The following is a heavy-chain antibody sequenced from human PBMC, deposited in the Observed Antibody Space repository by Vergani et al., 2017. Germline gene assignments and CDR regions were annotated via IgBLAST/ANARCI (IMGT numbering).Heavy chain of an antibody. V-gene: IGHV3-33*01. D-gene: IGHD1-26*01. CDR3: ARADDGRSDAFDI. Sequence: QVQLVESGGGVVQPGRSLRLSCAASGFTFSSYGMHWVRQAPGKGLEWVAVIWYDGSNKYYADSVKGRFTISRDKSKNTLYLQMNSLRGEDTAVYYCARADDGRSDAFDIWGQGTMVTVSS. CDR2: IWYDGSNK. CDR1: GFTFSSYG. J-gene: IGHJ3*02.